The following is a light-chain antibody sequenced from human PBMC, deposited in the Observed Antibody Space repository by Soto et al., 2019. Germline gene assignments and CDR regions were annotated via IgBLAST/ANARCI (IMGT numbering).Light chain of an antibody. Sequence: EIVMTQSPAPLSVSPGERATLSCRSSQSVSSNVAWYQQRPGQAPRLLIYGTSTRASGFPARFSGSGSGTEFTLTISSLQSEDFAVYYGQQYNNWPLTFGGGTKVEIK. CDR2: GTS. CDR1: QSVSSN. CDR3: QQYNNWPLT. V-gene: IGKV3-15*01. J-gene: IGKJ4*01.